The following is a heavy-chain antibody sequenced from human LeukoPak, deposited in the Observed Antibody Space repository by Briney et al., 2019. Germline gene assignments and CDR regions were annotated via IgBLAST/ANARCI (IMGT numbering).Heavy chain of an antibody. Sequence: SETLSLTCAVYGGSFSGYYWSWIRQPPGKGLEWIGEINHGGSTNYNPSLKSRVTISVDTSKNQFSLKLSSVTAADTAVYYCARGKAYDYVWGSYRGNFDYWGQGTLVTVSS. D-gene: IGHD3-16*02. CDR3: ARGKAYDYVWGSYRGNFDY. CDR1: GGSFSGYY. V-gene: IGHV4-34*01. CDR2: INHGGST. J-gene: IGHJ4*02.